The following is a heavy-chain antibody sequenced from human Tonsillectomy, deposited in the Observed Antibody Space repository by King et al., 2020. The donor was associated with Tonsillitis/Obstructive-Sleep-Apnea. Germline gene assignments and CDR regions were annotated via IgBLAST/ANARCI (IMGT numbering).Heavy chain of an antibody. D-gene: IGHD1-26*01. Sequence: VQLVESGGGLVKPGGSLRIYCAASGFTFSNAWMNWVRQAPGKGLEWVGRIKSKTDGGKTDYDAPVEGRFTISRDDSKNTLYLQMNSLKTEDTAVYYCTTDGKIVGAKGFGYWRQGTLVTVSS. V-gene: IGHV3-15*07. J-gene: IGHJ4*02. CDR1: GFTFSNAW. CDR3: TTDGKIVGAKGFGY. CDR2: IKSKTDGGKT.